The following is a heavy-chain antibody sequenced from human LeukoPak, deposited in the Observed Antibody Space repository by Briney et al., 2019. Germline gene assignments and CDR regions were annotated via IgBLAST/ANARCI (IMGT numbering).Heavy chain of an antibody. CDR2: IYYSGST. D-gene: IGHD6-13*01. CDR3: ARISWTAAAFYFDY. V-gene: IGHV4-39*01. J-gene: IGHJ4*02. Sequence: PSETLSLTCTVSGGSLSSSSYYWGWIRQPPGKGLEWVGSIYYSGSTYYNPPLKSRVTISVDTSKNQFSLKLSSVTAADTAVYYCARISWTAAAFYFDYWGQGTLVTVSS. CDR1: GGSLSSSSYY.